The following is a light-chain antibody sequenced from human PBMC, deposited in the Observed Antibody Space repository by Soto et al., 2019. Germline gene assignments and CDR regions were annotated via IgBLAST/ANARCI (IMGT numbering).Light chain of an antibody. CDR2: GAS. J-gene: IGKJ2*01. V-gene: IGKV1-9*01. Sequence: IQLTQSPSSLSASVGDRVTITCRASQGINKFLAWYQQRPWKAPQILVYGASTLQSRVPSTFSGSGSGTDFTLSISSLQPEAFATYYCQQLTNFRFTFVQGTNLDIK. CDR3: QQLTNFRFT. CDR1: QGINKF.